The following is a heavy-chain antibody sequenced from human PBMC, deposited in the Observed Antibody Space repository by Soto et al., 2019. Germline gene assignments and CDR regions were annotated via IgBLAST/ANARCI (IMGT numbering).Heavy chain of an antibody. CDR1: GFTLSSYS. V-gene: IGHV3-48*02. CDR3: AIDNPRSSGWDV. Sequence: EVQLVESGGGLVQPGGSLRLSCEASGFTLSSYSMNWARQAPGQGLEWVSYISSSSSTIDYADSVKGRFTISRDNAKNSLYLQMNSLRDEDTAVYYCAIDNPRSSGWDVWGQGTTVTVSS. J-gene: IGHJ6*02. CDR2: ISSSSSTI.